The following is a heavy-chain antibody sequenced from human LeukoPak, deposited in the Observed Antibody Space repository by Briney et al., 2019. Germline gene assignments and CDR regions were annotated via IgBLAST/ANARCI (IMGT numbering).Heavy chain of an antibody. CDR2: ISSSGSTI. CDR1: GFTFSDYY. CDR3: ARDAGVSTAIPLYYFDY. Sequence: PGGSLRLSCAASGFTFSDYYMSWIRQAPGKGLEWVSYISSSGSTIYYADSVKGRFTISRDNAKNSLYLQMNSLRAEDTAAYYCARDAGVSTAIPLYYFDYWGQGTLVTVSS. V-gene: IGHV3-11*01. D-gene: IGHD2-21*02. J-gene: IGHJ4*02.